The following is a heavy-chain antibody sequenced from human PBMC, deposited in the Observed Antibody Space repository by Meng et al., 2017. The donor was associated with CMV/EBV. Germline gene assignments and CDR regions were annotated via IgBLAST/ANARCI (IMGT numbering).Heavy chain of an antibody. CDR1: GFTFSTYS. V-gene: IGHV3-21*01. D-gene: IGHD2-2*01. CDR2: ISSSSSYI. CDR3: AISTKVVVPAAIHYYYGMDV. J-gene: IGHJ6*02. Sequence: GGCLRLSSAASGFTFSTYSMNSVRQAPGKPVEWVSSISSSSSYIYYADSVNGRFTISRDNAKNSLYLPMNSLRAEDTAVYYCAISTKVVVPAAIHYYYGMDVWGQGTTVTVSS.